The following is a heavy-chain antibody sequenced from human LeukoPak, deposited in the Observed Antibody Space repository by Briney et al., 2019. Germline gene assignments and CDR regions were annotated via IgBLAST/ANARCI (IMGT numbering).Heavy chain of an antibody. CDR1: GFTFSSYA. J-gene: IGHJ4*02. Sequence: GGSLRLSCAASGFTFSSYAMHWVRQAPGKGLEWVAVISYDGSNKYYADSVKGRFTISRDNSKNTLYLQMNSLRAEDTAVYYCARGQNGGISIDYWGQGTLVTVSS. CDR3: ARGQNGGISIDY. V-gene: IGHV3-30-3*01. D-gene: IGHD3-16*01. CDR2: ISYDGSNK.